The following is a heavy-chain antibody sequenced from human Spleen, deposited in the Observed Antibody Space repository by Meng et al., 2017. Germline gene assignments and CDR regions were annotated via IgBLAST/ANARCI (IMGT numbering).Heavy chain of an antibody. CDR3: AKDLRAHGPYILATNTFDY. CDR1: GYSITGSYN. V-gene: IGHV4-38-2*02. Sequence: GSLRLSCAVSGYSITGSYNWGWIRQSPGKGLEWIGSIYQSGSTYYNPSLKSRVTMSADTSKNQFSLKLTSVTAADTAFYYCAKDLRAHGPYILATNTFDYWGQGILVTVSS. CDR2: IYQSGST. D-gene: IGHD3-9*01. J-gene: IGHJ4*02.